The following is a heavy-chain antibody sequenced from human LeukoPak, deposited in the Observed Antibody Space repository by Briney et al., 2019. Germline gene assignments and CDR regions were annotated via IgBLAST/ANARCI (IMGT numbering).Heavy chain of an antibody. Sequence: GGSLRLSCAASGFTFSSYSMNWVRQAPGKGLEWVSSISSSSSYIYYADSVKGRFTISRDNAKNSLYLQMNSLRAEDTAVYYCARAHLVVPAAQINWFDPWGQGTLVTVSS. V-gene: IGHV3-21*01. D-gene: IGHD2-2*01. J-gene: IGHJ5*02. CDR3: ARAHLVVPAAQINWFDP. CDR1: GFTFSSYS. CDR2: ISSSSSYI.